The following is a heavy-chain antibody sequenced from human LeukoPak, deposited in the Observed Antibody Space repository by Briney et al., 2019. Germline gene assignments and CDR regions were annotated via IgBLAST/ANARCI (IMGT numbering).Heavy chain of an antibody. CDR3: TRVYPTVTLDY. CDR2: IRSKANSYAT. CDR1: GFTFSGSA. J-gene: IGHJ4*02. D-gene: IGHD4-17*01. Sequence: GGSLRLSCAASGFTFSGSAMHWVRQASGKGLEWVGRIRSKANSYATAYAASVKGRFTISRDDSKNTAYLQMNSLKTEDTAVYYCTRVYPTVTLDYWGQGTLVTVSS. V-gene: IGHV3-73*01.